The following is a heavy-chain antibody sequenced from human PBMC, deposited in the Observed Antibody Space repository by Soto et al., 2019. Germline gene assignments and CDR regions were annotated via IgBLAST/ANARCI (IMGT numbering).Heavy chain of an antibody. J-gene: IGHJ6*03. Sequence: EVQVLESGGGLVQPGGSLRLSCAASGFTFTNYAMSWVRQAPGKGLEWVSAISNSGVSTYYAESVKGRFTISRDNSKNTLYLQMNRLRVEDTAVYYCAKKDYYIDVWGKGTTVTVSS. CDR2: ISNSGVST. CDR1: GFTFTNYA. CDR3: AKKDYYIDV. V-gene: IGHV3-23*01.